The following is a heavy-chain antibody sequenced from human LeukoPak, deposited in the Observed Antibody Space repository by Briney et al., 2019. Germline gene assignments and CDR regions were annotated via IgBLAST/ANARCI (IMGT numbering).Heavy chain of an antibody. CDR1: GFTFSSYA. CDR3: ARDPDCSGGSCYSYYFDY. Sequence: GGSLRLSCAASGFTFSSYAMHWVRQAPGKGLEWVAVISYDGSNKYYADSVKGRFTISRDNSKNTLYLQMNSLRAEDTAVYYCARDPDCSGGSCYSYYFDYWGQGTLVTVSS. CDR2: ISYDGSNK. V-gene: IGHV3-30*04. J-gene: IGHJ4*02. D-gene: IGHD2-15*01.